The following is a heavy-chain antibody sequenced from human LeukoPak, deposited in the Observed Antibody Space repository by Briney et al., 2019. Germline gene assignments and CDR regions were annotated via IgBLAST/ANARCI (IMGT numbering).Heavy chain of an antibody. CDR3: ARWSMVRGVIKGRGFDP. V-gene: IGHV1-69*13. CDR1: GGTFSSYA. J-gene: IGHJ5*02. Sequence: EASVKVSFKASGGTFSSYAISWVRQAPGQGLEWMGGIIPIFGTANYAQKFQGRVTITADESTSIAYMELSSLRSEDTAVYYCARWSMVRGVIKGRGFDPWGQGTLVTVSS. CDR2: IIPIFGTA. D-gene: IGHD3-10*01.